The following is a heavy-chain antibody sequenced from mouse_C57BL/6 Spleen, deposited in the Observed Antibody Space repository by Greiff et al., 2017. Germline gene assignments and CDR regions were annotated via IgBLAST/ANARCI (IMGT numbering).Heavy chain of an antibody. CDR2: IYPGSGNT. D-gene: IGHD1-1*01. CDR1: GYTFTDYY. Sequence: VQLQQSGAELVRPGASVKLSCKASGYTFTDYYINWVKQRPGQGLEWIARIYPGSGNTYYNEKFKGKATLTAEKSSSTAYMQLSSLTSEDSAVYFCARSLDYGSSYPFSYWGQGTTLTVSS. V-gene: IGHV1-76*01. J-gene: IGHJ2*01. CDR3: ARSLDYGSSYPFSY.